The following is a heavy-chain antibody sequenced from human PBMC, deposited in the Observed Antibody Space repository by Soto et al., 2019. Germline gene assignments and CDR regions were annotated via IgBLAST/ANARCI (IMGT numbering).Heavy chain of an antibody. D-gene: IGHD5-12*01. Sequence: EVQLVESGGGLVKPGGSLRLSCAASGFTFSNAWMSWVRQAPGKGLEWVGRIKSKTDGGTTDYAAPVKGRFTISRDDSKNTLYLQMNSLKTEDTAVYYCTTLPGVATFYYYGMDVWGQGTTVTVSS. CDR2: IKSKTDGGTT. CDR3: TTLPGVATFYYYGMDV. V-gene: IGHV3-15*01. J-gene: IGHJ6*02. CDR1: GFTFSNAW.